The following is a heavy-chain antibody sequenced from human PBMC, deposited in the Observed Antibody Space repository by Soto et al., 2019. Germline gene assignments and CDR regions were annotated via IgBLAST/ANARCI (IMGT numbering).Heavy chain of an antibody. CDR1: GFTLSGYA. D-gene: IGHD2-15*01. CDR3: ARDCSLGSRYCRWFDP. CDR2: ISSSSSSI. J-gene: IGHJ5*02. V-gene: IGHV3-48*02. Sequence: GGSLRLSCVASGFTLSGYAMNWVRQAPGKGLEWVSYISSSSSSIQYAGSVKGRFTISRDNAKNSLHLQINSLRDEDTAVYYCARDCSLGSRYCRWFDPSGQGTLVTVST.